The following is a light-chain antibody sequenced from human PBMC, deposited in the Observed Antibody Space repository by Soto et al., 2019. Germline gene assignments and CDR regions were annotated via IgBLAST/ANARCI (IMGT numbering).Light chain of an antibody. CDR1: ESVNNH. Sequence: ERVMTQSPATLSVSPGEGATLSCRASESVNNHLAWYQQKPDLPPRLLIYGASTRATGVPVRFIGSGSGTEFTLTISSLQSEDFAIYYCQHYNNWPHTFGQGTKLEIK. V-gene: IGKV3-15*01. CDR3: QHYNNWPHT. CDR2: GAS. J-gene: IGKJ2*01.